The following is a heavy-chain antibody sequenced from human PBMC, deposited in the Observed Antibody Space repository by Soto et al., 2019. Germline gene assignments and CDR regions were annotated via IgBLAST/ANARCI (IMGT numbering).Heavy chain of an antibody. CDR2: IKSKTYGGTT. J-gene: IGHJ4*02. D-gene: IGHD3-10*01. Sequence: GSLRLSCAASGFTFSNACMSWVRQSPVKGLEWVGRIKSKTYGGTTDYAAPVKGRFTISRDDSKNTLYLQMNSLKTEDTAVYYCTTTNERWLWFGGKYDYWGQGTLVTVSS. CDR1: GFTFSNAC. CDR3: TTTNERWLWFGGKYDY. V-gene: IGHV3-15*01.